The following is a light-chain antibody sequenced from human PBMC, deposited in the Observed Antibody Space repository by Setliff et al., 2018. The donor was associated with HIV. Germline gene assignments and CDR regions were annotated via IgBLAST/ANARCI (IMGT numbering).Light chain of an antibody. J-gene: IGLJ1*01. CDR3: CSYSRGSTYV. CDR2: DVN. V-gene: IGLV2-14*03. Sequence: QSALAQPASVTGAPGQSITISCTGTSNDTGRFNYVSWYKQFPGKGPTLVIFDVNQRPSGVSNRFSGSKSGNIASLIISGLQAEDEADYFCCSYSRGSTYVFGTGTKVTVL. CDR1: SNDTGRFNY.